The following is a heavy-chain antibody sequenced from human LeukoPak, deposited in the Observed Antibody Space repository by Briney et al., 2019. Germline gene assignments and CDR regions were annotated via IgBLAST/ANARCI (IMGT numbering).Heavy chain of an antibody. J-gene: IGHJ4*02. CDR1: GFTFSSYA. D-gene: IGHD2-8*02. V-gene: IGHV3-23*01. Sequence: GGSLRLSCAASGFTFSSYAMHWVRQAPGKGLEWVSFISGSGGTTYYADSVKGRFTVSRDNSKNTLYLQVNSLRAEDTAIYYCAKELVPFCTGAHCYKGFDSWGQGTLVTVSS. CDR3: AKELVPFCTGAHCYKGFDS. CDR2: ISGSGGTT.